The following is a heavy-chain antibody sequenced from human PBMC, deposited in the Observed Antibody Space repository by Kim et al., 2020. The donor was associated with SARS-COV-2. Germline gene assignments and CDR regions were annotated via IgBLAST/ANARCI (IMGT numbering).Heavy chain of an antibody. CDR2: INPSGGST. D-gene: IGHD3-10*01. CDR3: ARDATIYGSGSLWYFDL. Sequence: ASVKVSCKASGYTFTSYYMHWVRQAPGQGLEWMGIINPSGGSTSYAQKFQGRVTMTRDTSTSTVYMELSSLRSEDTAVYYCARDATIYGSGSLWYFDLWGRGTLVTVSS. CDR1: GYTFTSYY. J-gene: IGHJ2*01. V-gene: IGHV1-46*01.